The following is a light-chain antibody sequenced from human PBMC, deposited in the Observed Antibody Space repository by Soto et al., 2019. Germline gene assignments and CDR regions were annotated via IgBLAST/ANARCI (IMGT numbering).Light chain of an antibody. CDR2: QVT. CDR3: AAWDDGLFV. V-gene: IGLV2-14*01. J-gene: IGLJ1*01. CDR1: SRDLAIYNY. Sequence: QSVLTQPASVSGSPGQSITISCTGTSRDLAIYNYVSWYQQQPGKAPKLMIYQVTNRPLGVPVRFSGSKSATSASLDISGLLSEDEADYYCAAWDDGLFVFGTGTKVTVL.